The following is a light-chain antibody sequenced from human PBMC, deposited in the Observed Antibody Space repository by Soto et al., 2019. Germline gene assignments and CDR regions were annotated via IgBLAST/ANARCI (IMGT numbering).Light chain of an antibody. V-gene: IGKV3-20*01. CDR2: GAS. Sequence: EIVLTQSPGTLSLSPGERATLSCRASQSVNSRLAWYQHKPGQAPRLLIYGASTRATGIPARFSGSGSGTDFTLTISGLEPEDFAVYYCHQYDSWTFGQGTKVDIK. CDR3: HQYDSWT. CDR1: QSVNSR. J-gene: IGKJ1*01.